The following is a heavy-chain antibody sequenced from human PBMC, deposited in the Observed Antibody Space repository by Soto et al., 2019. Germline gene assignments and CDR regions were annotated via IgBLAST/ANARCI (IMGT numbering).Heavy chain of an antibody. CDR3: ARGPWNDDMGHFAP. V-gene: IGHV4-30-2*01. Sequence: QLQLQESGPGLVKPSQNLSLTCAVSGGSISSGGYSWSWIRQPPGKGLEWIGYIYHRGCSYYNPALKSRVTISVDRSKNQFSLKLSSVTAADTAVYYCARGPWNDDMGHFAPWGQGTLVTVSS. D-gene: IGHD1-1*01. J-gene: IGHJ5*02. CDR1: GGSISSGGYS. CDR2: IYHRGCS.